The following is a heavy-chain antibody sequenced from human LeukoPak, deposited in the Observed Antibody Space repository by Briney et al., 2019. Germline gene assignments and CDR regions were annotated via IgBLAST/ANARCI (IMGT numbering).Heavy chain of an antibody. CDR2: ISGSGGGT. CDR1: GFSFSSYA. J-gene: IGHJ4*02. V-gene: IGHV3-23*01. Sequence: PGGSLRLSCAASGFSFSSYAMSWTRQAPGKGLEWVSAISGSGGGTYYADSVKGRFTIARDNSKNTLYLQMNSLRAEDTAVYYCARVRRRGYSQIDYWGQGSLVTVSS. D-gene: IGHD5-18*01. CDR3: ARVRRRGYSQIDY.